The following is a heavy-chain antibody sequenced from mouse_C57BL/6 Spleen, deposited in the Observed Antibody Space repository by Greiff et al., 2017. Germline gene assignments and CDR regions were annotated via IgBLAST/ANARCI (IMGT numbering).Heavy chain of an antibody. CDR2: IHPNSGST. CDR1: GYTFTSYW. J-gene: IGHJ4*01. CDR3: ASPRLRQAMDY. Sequence: QVQLQQPGAELVKPGASVKLSCKASGYTFTSYWMHWVKQRPGQGLEWIGMIHPNSGSTNYNEKFKSKATLTVDKSSSTAYMQLSSLTSEDSAVYYCASPRLRQAMDYWGQGTSVTVSS. D-gene: IGHD2-4*01. V-gene: IGHV1-64*01.